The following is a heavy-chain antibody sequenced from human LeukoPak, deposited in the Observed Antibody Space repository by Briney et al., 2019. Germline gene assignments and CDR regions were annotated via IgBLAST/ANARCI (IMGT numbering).Heavy chain of an antibody. CDR3: ARSSNWPYGMDV. Sequence: GGSLRLSCEGSAFIFSGHWMNWVRQTPGKGLEWVASIKEDGSERQYVDSVKGRFTISRDNSKNTLYLQVNSLRAEDTAIYYCARSSNWPYGMDVWGQGTTVTVSS. D-gene: IGHD1-1*01. CDR2: IKEDGSER. J-gene: IGHJ6*02. CDR1: AFIFSGHW. V-gene: IGHV3-7*03.